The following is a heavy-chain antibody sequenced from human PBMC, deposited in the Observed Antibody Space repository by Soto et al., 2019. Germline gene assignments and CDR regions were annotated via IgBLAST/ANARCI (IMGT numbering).Heavy chain of an antibody. Sequence: GGSLRLSCAASGFTFSSFAMSWVRQAPGKGLECVSAISASAGSTYYADSVKGRFTISRHNSKNTLYLQMNSLRAEDTAVYYCAKVQDLYSSSLNFDDWGQGTLVTVSS. V-gene: IGHV3-23*01. D-gene: IGHD6-6*01. CDR2: ISASAGST. CDR1: GFTFSSFA. J-gene: IGHJ4*02. CDR3: AKVQDLYSSSLNFDD.